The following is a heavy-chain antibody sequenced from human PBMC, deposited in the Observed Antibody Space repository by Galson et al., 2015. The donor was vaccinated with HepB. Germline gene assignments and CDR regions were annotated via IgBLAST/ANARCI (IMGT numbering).Heavy chain of an antibody. CDR1: GFTFSDYY. V-gene: IGHV3-11*06. CDR2: ISSSSSYT. CDR3: ARDRCSSTSCSYDAFDI. Sequence: SLRLSCAASGFTFSDYYMSWIRQAPGKGLEWVSYISSSSSYTNYADSVKGRFTISRDNAKNSLYLQMNSLRAEDTAVYYCARDRCSSTSCSYDAFDIWGQGTMVTVSS. J-gene: IGHJ3*02. D-gene: IGHD2-2*01.